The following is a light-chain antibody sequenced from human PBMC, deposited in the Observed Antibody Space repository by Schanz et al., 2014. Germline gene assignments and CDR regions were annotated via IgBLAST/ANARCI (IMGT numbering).Light chain of an antibody. J-gene: IGLJ3*02. Sequence: SALTQPASVSGSPGQSITISCTGTSSDVGAYNYVSWYQQHPGKAPKLIISDVTRRPSGVPDRFSGSKSDNTASLTVSGLQVEDEADYYCGSYAGNINWVFGGGTKLTVL. CDR2: DVT. V-gene: IGLV2-8*01. CDR3: GSYAGNINWV. CDR1: SSDVGAYNY.